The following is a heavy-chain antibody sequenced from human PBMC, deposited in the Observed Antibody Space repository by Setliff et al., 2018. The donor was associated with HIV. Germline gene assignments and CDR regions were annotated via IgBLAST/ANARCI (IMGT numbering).Heavy chain of an antibody. CDR3: ERDRNCGNGCYSSADH. V-gene: IGHV3-30*01. Sequence: GGSLRLSCAASGFIFSTFPMHWVRQAPGKGLEWVAVMSGDANSQYYADSVRGRFTISRDNSKNTVYLQMNSLTTEDTAVYYCERDRNCGNGCYSSADHWGLGTLVTVSS. CDR2: MSGDANSQ. J-gene: IGHJ4*02. D-gene: IGHD2-21*01. CDR1: GFIFSTFP.